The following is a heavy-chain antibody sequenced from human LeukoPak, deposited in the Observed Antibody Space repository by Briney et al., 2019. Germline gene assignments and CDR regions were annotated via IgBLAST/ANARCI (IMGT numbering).Heavy chain of an antibody. D-gene: IGHD6-13*01. CDR3: AKDRYTRDKGIAAAGTFDC. CDR2: ISWNSGSI. Sequence: PGGSLALACATSGFTFDSYAMHWVRQAPGKGLEWVSGISWNSGSIGYADSVKGRFTISRDNAKNSLYLQMNSLRAEDTALYYCAKDRYTRDKGIAAAGTFDCWGQGTLVTVSS. J-gene: IGHJ4*02. CDR1: GFTFDSYA. V-gene: IGHV3-9*01.